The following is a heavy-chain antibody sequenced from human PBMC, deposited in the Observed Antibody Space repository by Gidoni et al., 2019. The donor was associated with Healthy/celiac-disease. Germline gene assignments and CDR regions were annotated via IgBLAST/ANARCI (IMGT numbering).Heavy chain of an antibody. Sequence: ANTGYAQKFQGRVTMTRNTSICTAYMELRSLRSEDTAVYYCARGPTYCSLTSCYTLTFDPWGQGTLVTVSS. CDR3: ARGPTYCSLTSCYTLTFDP. D-gene: IGHD2-2*02. J-gene: IGHJ5*02. CDR2: ANT. V-gene: IGHV1-8*01.